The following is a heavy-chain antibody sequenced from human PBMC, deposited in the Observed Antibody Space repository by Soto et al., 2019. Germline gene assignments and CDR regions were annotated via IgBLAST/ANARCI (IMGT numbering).Heavy chain of an antibody. J-gene: IGHJ6*02. V-gene: IGHV3-48*03. Sequence: GGSLRLSCAASGFNFSSYEINWVRHAPGKGLQWVSYISSSGSTIYYADSVKGRFTISRDNAKNSLYPQMNSLRAEDTAVYYCATTGSYIGRPDYYYYGMDVWGQGTTVTGSS. CDR3: ATTGSYIGRPDYYYYGMDV. CDR1: GFNFSSYE. D-gene: IGHD3-10*01. CDR2: ISSSGSTI.